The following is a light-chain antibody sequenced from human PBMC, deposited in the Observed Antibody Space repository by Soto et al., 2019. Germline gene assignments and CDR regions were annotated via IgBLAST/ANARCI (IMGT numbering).Light chain of an antibody. V-gene: IGKV1-39*01. J-gene: IGKJ1*01. Sequence: QLTQKQSSLSASVGDTVTITCRASQRMNNYMNWYQHKPGKAPNLLIFPPSTLQTRVPSRFSGSRSGTDFTLTISSLQSEDFATYYCQQSHSIPLTFGQGTKVDIK. CDR3: QQSHSIPLT. CDR1: QRMNNY. CDR2: PPS.